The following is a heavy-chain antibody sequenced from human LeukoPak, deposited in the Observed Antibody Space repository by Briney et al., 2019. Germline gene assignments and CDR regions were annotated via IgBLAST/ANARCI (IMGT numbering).Heavy chain of an antibody. J-gene: IGHJ4*02. CDR2: ISGSGGST. V-gene: IGHV3-23*01. CDR3: AKETYYCSGGSCYSGYFDY. D-gene: IGHD2-15*01. CDR1: GFTFSSYA. Sequence: PGGYLRLSCAASGFTFSSYAMSWVRQAPGKGLEWVSAISGSGGSTYYADSVKGRFTISRDNSKNTLYLQMNSLRAEDTAVYYCAKETYYCSGGSCYSGYFDYWGQGTLVTVSS.